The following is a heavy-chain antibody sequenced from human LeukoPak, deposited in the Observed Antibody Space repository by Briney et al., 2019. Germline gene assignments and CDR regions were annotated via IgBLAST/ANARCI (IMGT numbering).Heavy chain of an antibody. CDR2: ISYDGSNK. D-gene: IGHD3-10*01. V-gene: IGHV3-30*04. J-gene: IGHJ5*02. Sequence: PGGSLRLSCAASGFTFSSYAMHWVRQAPGKGLEWVAVISYDGSNKYYADSVKGRFTISRDNSKNTLYLQMNSLRAEDTAVYYCAKARTGTTMVRGVIIPVINWFDPWGQGTLVTVSS. CDR1: GFTFSSYA. CDR3: AKARTGTTMVRGVIIPVINWFDP.